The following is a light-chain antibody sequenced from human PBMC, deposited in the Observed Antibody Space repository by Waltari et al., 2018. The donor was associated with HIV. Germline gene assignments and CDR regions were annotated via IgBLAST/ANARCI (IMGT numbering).Light chain of an antibody. CDR1: NGATTS. J-gene: IGLJ1*01. Sequence: SYVWPQPASVSVAPARTANPPRGGGNGATTSVHVYQQRAGKAPVLVLYDDTDRPSGIPERFSGSNFGNTATLTISRVEAGDEGDYYCHVWESSSDEYVFGAGTKVTV. CDR2: DDT. V-gene: IGLV3-21*03. CDR3: HVWESSSDEYV.